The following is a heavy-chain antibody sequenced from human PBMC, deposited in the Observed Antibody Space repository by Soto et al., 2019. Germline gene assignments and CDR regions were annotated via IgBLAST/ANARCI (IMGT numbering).Heavy chain of an antibody. J-gene: IGHJ5*02. V-gene: IGHV4-59*08. D-gene: IGHD5-12*01. CDR2: IYYIGST. Sequence: PSETLSLTCTVSGGSISIYYLSWIGQPPGKGLEWIGYIYYIGSTNYNPSLKSRVTISVDTSKNQFSLKLSSLTAADTAVYYCARHQMSGYDLNWFDPWGQGTLVTVSS. CDR3: ARHQMSGYDLNWFDP. CDR1: GGSISIYY.